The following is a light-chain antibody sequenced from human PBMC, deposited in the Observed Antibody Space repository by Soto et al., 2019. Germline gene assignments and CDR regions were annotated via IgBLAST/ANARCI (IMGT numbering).Light chain of an antibody. Sequence: EIVLTQSPATLSLSPVERATLSCRASQSVSSYLAWYQQKPGQAPRLLIYDASNRATGIPARFSGSGSGTDFTLTISSLEPEDFAVYYCKKHSNWPQTFGQGNKVDIK. V-gene: IGKV3-11*01. CDR1: QSVSSY. CDR3: KKHSNWPQT. J-gene: IGKJ1*01. CDR2: DAS.